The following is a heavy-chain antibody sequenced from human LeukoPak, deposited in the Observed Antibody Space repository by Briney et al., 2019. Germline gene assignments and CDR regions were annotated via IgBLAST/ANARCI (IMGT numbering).Heavy chain of an antibody. CDR3: AKEMTFFFCMDV. V-gene: IGHV3-30*02. CDR1: GFTFSSYG. J-gene: IGHJ6*03. Sequence: PGGSLRLSCAASGFTFSSYGMHWVRQAPGKGLEWVAFIRYDGSNKYYADSVKDRFTISRDNSKNTLYLHMNSLRAEDTAVYYCAKEMTFFFCMDVWGKGTTVTVSS. CDR2: IRYDGSNK.